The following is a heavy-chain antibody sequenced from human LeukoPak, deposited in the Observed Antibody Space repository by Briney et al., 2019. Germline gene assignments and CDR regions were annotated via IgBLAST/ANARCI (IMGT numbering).Heavy chain of an antibody. CDR3: ARRLPVANDAFDI. V-gene: IGHV1-46*01. Sequence: ASVTVSCKASGYTFSTYYMHWVRQAPGLGLEWMGVINPSDGSTNYAQKFQGRVTMTRDMSTSTVYMELSSLRSEDTAIYYCARRLPVANDAFDIWGQGTMVTVSS. J-gene: IGHJ3*02. CDR1: GYTFSTYY. D-gene: IGHD2-15*01. CDR2: INPSDGST.